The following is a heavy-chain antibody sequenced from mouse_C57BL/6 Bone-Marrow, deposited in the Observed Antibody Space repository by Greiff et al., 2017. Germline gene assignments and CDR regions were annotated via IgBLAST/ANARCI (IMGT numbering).Heavy chain of an antibody. D-gene: IGHD1-1*01. V-gene: IGHV14-3*01. Sequence: VQLQQSVAELVRPGASVKLSCTASGFHIKNTYMHWVKQRPEQGLEWIGRIDPANGNTKYAPKFQGKATITADTSSNTAYLQLSSLTSEDTAIYYCAPYYGSSPYAMDYWGQGTSVTVSS. CDR3: APYYGSSPYAMDY. CDR2: IDPANGNT. J-gene: IGHJ4*01. CDR1: GFHIKNTY.